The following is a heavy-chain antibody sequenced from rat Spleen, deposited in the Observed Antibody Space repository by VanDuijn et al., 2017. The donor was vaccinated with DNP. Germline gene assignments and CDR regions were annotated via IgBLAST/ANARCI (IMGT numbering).Heavy chain of an antibody. CDR1: GITFSDHN. J-gene: IGHJ4*01. V-gene: IGHV5-25*01. CDR2: ISPSGGNT. Sequence: EVQLVESGGGLVQPGRSLKLSCAVSGITFSDHNMAWVRQAPKKGLEWVATISPSGGNTYYRDSVKGRSTISRDDAKNSLYLQMNSLRSEDTATYYCARHRTIMPYYYSMDAWGQGASVTVSS. CDR3: ARHRTIMPYYYSMDA. D-gene: IGHD1-12*01.